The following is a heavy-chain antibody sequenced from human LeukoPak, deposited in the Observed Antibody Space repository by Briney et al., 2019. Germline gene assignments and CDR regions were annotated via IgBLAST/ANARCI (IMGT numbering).Heavy chain of an antibody. Sequence: SETLSLTCTVSGGSLSSSSYFWGWIRQPPGKGLEWIGSIYYSGSTYYNPSLESRVTISVHTSKNQLSLKLRSVTAADTAVYYCASSQWLGRLLVYWGQGTLVTVSS. D-gene: IGHD6-19*01. CDR2: IYYSGST. J-gene: IGHJ4*01. CDR3: ASSQWLGRLLVY. V-gene: IGHV4-39*01. CDR1: GGSLSSSSYF.